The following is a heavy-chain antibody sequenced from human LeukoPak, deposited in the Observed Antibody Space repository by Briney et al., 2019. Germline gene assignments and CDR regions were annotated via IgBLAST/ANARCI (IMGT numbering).Heavy chain of an antibody. D-gene: IGHD3-16*01. V-gene: IGHV1-18*01. CDR1: GYTFTSYG. Sequence: ASVKVSCKASGYTFTSYGISWVRQAPGQGLEWMGWISAYNGNTNYAQKLQGRVTMTTDTSTSTAYMELRGLRSDDTAVYFCARLFGDYDDTIRSSYWHGHLDYWGQGALVLVSS. J-gene: IGHJ4*02. CDR3: ARLFGDYDDTIRSSYWHGHLDY. CDR2: ISAYNGNT.